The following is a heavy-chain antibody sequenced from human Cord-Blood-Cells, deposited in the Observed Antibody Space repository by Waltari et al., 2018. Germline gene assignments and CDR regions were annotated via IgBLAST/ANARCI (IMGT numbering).Heavy chain of an antibody. CDR3: ARVRKSNWNYVFDY. J-gene: IGHJ4*02. V-gene: IGHV4-61*01. D-gene: IGHD1-7*01. CDR1: GGSVSSGSYS. Sequence: QVQLQESGPGLVKPSETLSLTCTVSGGSVSSGSYSWSCIRQPPGRGLEWIGYIYYSGSTNYNPSLKSRVTISVDTSKNQFSLKLSSVTAADTAVYYCARVRKSNWNYVFDYWGQGTLVTVSS. CDR2: IYYSGST.